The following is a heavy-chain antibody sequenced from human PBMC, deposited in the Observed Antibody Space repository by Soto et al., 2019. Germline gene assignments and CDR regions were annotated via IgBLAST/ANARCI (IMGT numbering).Heavy chain of an antibody. Sequence: ASVQVSCKASGYTFTSYGISWVRQAPGQGLEWMGWISAYNGNTNYAQKLQGRVTMTTDTSTSTAYMELRSLRSDDTAVYYCAREYYYDSSGYYYPDAFDIWGQGTMVTVSS. CDR2: ISAYNGNT. CDR3: AREYYYDSSGYYYPDAFDI. J-gene: IGHJ3*02. V-gene: IGHV1-18*01. D-gene: IGHD3-22*01. CDR1: GYTFTSYG.